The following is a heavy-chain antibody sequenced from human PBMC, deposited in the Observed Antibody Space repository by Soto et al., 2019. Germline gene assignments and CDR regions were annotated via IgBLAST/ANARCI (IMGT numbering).Heavy chain of an antibody. V-gene: IGHV3-9*01. CDR1: GFTFDDYA. Sequence: EVQLVESGGGLVQPGRSLRLSCAASGFTFDDYAMHWVRQAPGKGLEWVSGISWNSGSIGYADSVKSRFTISRGNAKNSLCLQVNRLRAEATASYYGAKGGQLPTEWGGYWGQGTLVTVSS. D-gene: IGHD2-2*01. CDR3: AKGGQLPTEWGGY. CDR2: ISWNSGSI. J-gene: IGHJ4*02.